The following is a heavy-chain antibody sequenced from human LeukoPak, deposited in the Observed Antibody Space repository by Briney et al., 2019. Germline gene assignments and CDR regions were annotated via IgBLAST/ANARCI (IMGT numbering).Heavy chain of an antibody. CDR2: IYYSGST. CDR1: GGSISSSSYY. CDR3: ARQASGIFYNQDPHYFDY. D-gene: IGHD2-15*01. V-gene: IGHV4-39*01. J-gene: IGHJ4*02. Sequence: SETLSLTCTVSGGSISSSSYYWSWIRQPPGKGLEWIGSIYYSGSTYYNPSLKSRVTISVDTSKNQFSLKLSSVTAADTAVYYCARQASGIFYNQDPHYFDYWGQGTLVTVSS.